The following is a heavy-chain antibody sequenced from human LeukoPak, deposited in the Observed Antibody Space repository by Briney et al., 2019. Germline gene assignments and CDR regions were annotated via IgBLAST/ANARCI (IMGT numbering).Heavy chain of an antibody. D-gene: IGHD4-17*01. CDR3: ARGRGGDYVPSRFDY. CDR2: ISGSGGNT. CDR1: GFTFSSYA. V-gene: IGHV3-23*01. J-gene: IGHJ4*02. Sequence: GGSLRLSCAASGFTFSSYAMSWVRQAPGKGLEWVSSISGSGGNTYYADSVEGRFTVSRDNSKNTLYLQMNSLRAEDTALYYCARGRGGDYVPSRFDYWGQGTLVTVSS.